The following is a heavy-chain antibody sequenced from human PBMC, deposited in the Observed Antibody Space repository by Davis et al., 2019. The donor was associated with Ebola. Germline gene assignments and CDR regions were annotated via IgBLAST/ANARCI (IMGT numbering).Heavy chain of an antibody. CDR1: GFTFSSYG. CDR2: IWYDGSNK. D-gene: IGHD3-22*01. V-gene: IGHV3-33*08. CDR3: ARDDLYDTVWYLQH. Sequence: PGGSLRLSCAASGFTFSSYGMHWVRQAPGKGLEWVAVIWYDGSNKYYADSVKGRFTISRDNSKNTLYLQMNSLRAEDTAVYYCARDDLYDTVWYLQHWGQGTLVTVSS. J-gene: IGHJ1*01.